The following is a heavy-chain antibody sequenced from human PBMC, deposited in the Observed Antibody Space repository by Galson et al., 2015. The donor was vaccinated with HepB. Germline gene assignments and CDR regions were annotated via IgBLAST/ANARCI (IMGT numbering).Heavy chain of an antibody. D-gene: IGHD3-3*01. J-gene: IGHJ4*02. CDR2: MNPNSGNT. Sequence: SVKVSCKASGYTFTSYDINWVRQATGQGLEWMGWMNPNSGNTGYAQKFQDRITLTRNTSINTAFMKLSSLTSEDTAVYYCARGDTRFLRKWGQGTLVTVSS. V-gene: IGHV1-8*01. CDR3: ARGDTRFLRK. CDR1: GYTFTSYD.